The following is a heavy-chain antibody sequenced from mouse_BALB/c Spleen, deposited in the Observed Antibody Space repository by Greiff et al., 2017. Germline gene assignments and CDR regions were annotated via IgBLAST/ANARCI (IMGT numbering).Heavy chain of an antibody. CDR3: ARDQANWDIAY. CDR2: ISYDGSN. Sequence: EVQLQESGPGLVKPSQSLSLTCSVTGYSITSGYYWNWIRQFPGNKLEWMGYISYDGSNNYNPSLKNRISITRDTSKNQFFLKLNSVTTEDTATYYCARDQANWDIAYWGQGTLVTVSA. V-gene: IGHV3-6*02. CDR1: GYSITSGYY. D-gene: IGHD4-1*01. J-gene: IGHJ3*01.